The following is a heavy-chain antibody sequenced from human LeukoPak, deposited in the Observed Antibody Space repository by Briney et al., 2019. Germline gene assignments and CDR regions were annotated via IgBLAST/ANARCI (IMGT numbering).Heavy chain of an antibody. J-gene: IGHJ3*02. D-gene: IGHD3-10*01. CDR1: GFTFSSYW. CDR3: VRGNYGSIDAFDI. Sequence: GGSLRLSCAASGFTFSSYWMSWVRQAPGKGLEWVANIRQDGSEKYYVDSLKGRFTISRDNAKNSLYLQMNSLRAEDTAVYYCVRGNYGSIDAFDIWGQGTMVTVSS. V-gene: IGHV3-7*05. CDR2: IRQDGSEK.